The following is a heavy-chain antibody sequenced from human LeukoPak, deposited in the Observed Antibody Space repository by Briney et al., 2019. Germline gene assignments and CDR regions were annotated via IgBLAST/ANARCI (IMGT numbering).Heavy chain of an antibody. D-gene: IGHD1-26*01. J-gene: IGHJ4*02. CDR2: ITGSGATT. Sequence: PGGSLRLPCAASGFTFSTFGMSWVRRAPGKGPEWVSGITGSGATTYYADSVKGRFTISRDNSQNTLYLQMNTLRAEDTAVYYCAKVVSGFHFDCWGQGTLVTVSS. V-gene: IGHV3-23*01. CDR3: AKVVSGFHFDC. CDR1: GFTFSTFG.